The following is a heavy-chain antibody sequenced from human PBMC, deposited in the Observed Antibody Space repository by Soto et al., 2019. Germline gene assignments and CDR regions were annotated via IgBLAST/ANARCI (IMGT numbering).Heavy chain of an antibody. CDR2: IIPHSGET. V-gene: IGHV1-2*02. J-gene: IGHJ5*02. D-gene: IGHD2-21*02. CDR1: GYSFTGYY. Sequence: QVQLVQSGAEVKRPGASVKVSCKASGYSFTGYYMHWVRQAPGQGLEWMGWIIPHSGETNYAQKFQARVTLTGETSISTAYMQLSGLTSDDTAVYYCARETDDFTSGAHDPWGQGTLVTVSS. CDR3: ARETDDFTSGAHDP.